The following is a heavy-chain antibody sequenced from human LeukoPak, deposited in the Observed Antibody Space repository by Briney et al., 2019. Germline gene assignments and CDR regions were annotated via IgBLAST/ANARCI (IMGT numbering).Heavy chain of an antibody. CDR3: ARGFPPRRNYDSSRYYSYYFDH. CDR1: GYSFTNYG. D-gene: IGHD3-22*01. CDR2: ISAYNGYT. J-gene: IGHJ4*02. V-gene: IGHV1-18*01. Sequence: GASVKVSCKASGYSFTNYGISWVRQAPGQGLEWMGWISAYNGYTHLAQKFQGRVTMTTDTSPSTAYMELRGLRSDDTAVYYCARGFPPRRNYDSSRYYSYYFDHWGQGTLVTVSS.